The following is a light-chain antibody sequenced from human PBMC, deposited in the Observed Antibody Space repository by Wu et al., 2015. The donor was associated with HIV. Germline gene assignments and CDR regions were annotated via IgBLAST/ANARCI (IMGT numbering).Light chain of an antibody. Sequence: EIVLTQSPGTLSLSPGERATLSCRASQSITSSYLAWYQQKPGQAPRLLMYGVSSRATGIPDRFSGSGSGADFTLTISKLEPDDVAVYYCQQYGRSLPYTFGQGTKLEIK. CDR1: QSITSSY. CDR2: GVS. V-gene: IGKV3-20*01. J-gene: IGKJ2*01. CDR3: QQYGRSLPYT.